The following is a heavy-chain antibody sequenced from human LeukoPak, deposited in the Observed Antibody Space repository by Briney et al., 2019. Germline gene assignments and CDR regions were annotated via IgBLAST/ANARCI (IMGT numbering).Heavy chain of an antibody. D-gene: IGHD3-22*01. V-gene: IGHV4-30-4*01. CDR2: IYYSGST. CDR1: GGSISSGDYY. CDR3: ARGYYDSSGYYTDY. Sequence: SETLSLTCTVSGGSISSGDYYWSWIRQPPGKGLEWIGNIYYSGSTYYNPSLKSRVTISVDTSKNQFSLKLSSVTAADTAVYYCARGYYDSSGYYTDYWGQGTLVTVSS. J-gene: IGHJ4*02.